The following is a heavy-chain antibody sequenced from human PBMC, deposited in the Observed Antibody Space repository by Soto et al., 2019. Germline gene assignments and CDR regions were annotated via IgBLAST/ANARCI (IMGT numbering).Heavy chain of an antibody. D-gene: IGHD4-17*01. CDR2: IRNKAKSYTT. Sequence: PGGSLRLSCAASGFTFSDHYMDWVRQAPGKGLEWVGRIRNKAKSYTTQYAASVKDRFAISRDDLKNSVDLQMNSLRTEDTAVYYCARGATSVTNYAYGMDVWGQGTTVTVSS. V-gene: IGHV3-72*01. CDR1: GFTFSDHY. CDR3: ARGATSVTNYAYGMDV. J-gene: IGHJ6*02.